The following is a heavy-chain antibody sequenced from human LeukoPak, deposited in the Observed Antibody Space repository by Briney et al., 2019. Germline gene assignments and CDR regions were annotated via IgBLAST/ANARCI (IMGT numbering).Heavy chain of an antibody. V-gene: IGHV3-30*07. CDR3: ARVGYSSSFGMGADYYYYYMDV. CDR1: GFTFSSYA. D-gene: IGHD6-13*01. CDR2: ISYDGSNK. J-gene: IGHJ6*03. Sequence: GGSLRLSCAASGFTFSSYAMHWVRQAPGKGLEWVAVISYDGSNKYYADSVKGRFTISRDNSKNTLYLQMNSLRAEDTAVYYCARVGYSSSFGMGADYYYYYMDVWGKGTTVTVSS.